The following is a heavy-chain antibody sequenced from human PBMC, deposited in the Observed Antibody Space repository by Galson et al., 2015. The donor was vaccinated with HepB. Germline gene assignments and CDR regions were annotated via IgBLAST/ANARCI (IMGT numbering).Heavy chain of an antibody. Sequence: SLRLSCAASGFTFSSYEMNWVRQAPGKGLEWVSYISSSGSTIYYADSVKGRFTISRDNAKNSLYLQMNSLRAEDTAVYYCAREGGVVAAPWDYYYGMDVWGQGTTVTVSS. V-gene: IGHV3-48*03. CDR3: AREGGVVAAPWDYYYGMDV. D-gene: IGHD2-15*01. CDR1: GFTFSSYE. CDR2: ISSSGSTI. J-gene: IGHJ6*02.